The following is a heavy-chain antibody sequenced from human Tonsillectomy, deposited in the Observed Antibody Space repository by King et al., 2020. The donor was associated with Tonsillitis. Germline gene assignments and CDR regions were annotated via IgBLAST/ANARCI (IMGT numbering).Heavy chain of an antibody. CDR1: GFTFTSSA. CDR3: AASPAGPYYYDSSGEYYFDY. V-gene: IGHV1-58*02. CDR2: IVVGSNNT. D-gene: IGHD3-22*01. J-gene: IGHJ4*02. Sequence: QLVESGPEVKKPGTSVKVSCKASGFTFTSSAMQWVRQARGQRLEWIGWIVVGSNNTNYAQKFQERVTLTRDMSTSTAPMELSSLGSEDTAVYYCAASPAGPYYYDSSGEYYFDYWGQGTLVTVSS.